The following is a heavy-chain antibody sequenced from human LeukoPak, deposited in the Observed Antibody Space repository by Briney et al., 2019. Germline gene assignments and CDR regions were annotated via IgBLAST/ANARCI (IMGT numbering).Heavy chain of an antibody. J-gene: IGHJ4*02. CDR3: ARGGYDILTGYPSYFDY. D-gene: IGHD3-9*01. CDR2: IYTSGST. CDR1: GESFSGYY. V-gene: IGHV4-59*10. Sequence: SETLSLTCAVYGESFSGYYWSWIRQPAGKGLEWIGRIYTSGSTNYNPSLKSRVTMSVDTSKYQFSLKLSSVTAADTAVYYCARGGYDILTGYPSYFDYWGQGTLVTVSS.